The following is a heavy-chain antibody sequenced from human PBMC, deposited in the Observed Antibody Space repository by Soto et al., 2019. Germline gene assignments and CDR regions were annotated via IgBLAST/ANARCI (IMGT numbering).Heavy chain of an antibody. Sequence: SETLSLTCAVYGGSFRGYYWSWIRQPPGKGLEWIGEINHRGSTNYNPSVKSRVTISVDTSKNQFSLKLNSVTAADTAVYYCARGSRVKIPAASGRDYYYQGMDVWGQGTAVT. CDR1: GGSFRGYY. D-gene: IGHD6-25*01. V-gene: IGHV4-34*01. CDR3: ARGSRVKIPAASGRDYYYQGMDV. CDR2: INHRGST. J-gene: IGHJ6*02.